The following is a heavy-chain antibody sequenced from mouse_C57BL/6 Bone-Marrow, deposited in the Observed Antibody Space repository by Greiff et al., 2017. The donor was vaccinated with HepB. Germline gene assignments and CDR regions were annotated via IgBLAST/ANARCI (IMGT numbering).Heavy chain of an antibody. Sequence: VQLQQSGAELVRPGASVKLSCTASGFNIKDYYMHWVKQRPEQGLEWIGRIDPEDGDTEYAPKFQGKAAMTADTSSNTASLQLSSLTSEDTAVYYCTVDYYGSSYDYWGQGTTLTVSS. CDR1: GFNIKDYY. J-gene: IGHJ2*01. V-gene: IGHV14-1*01. CDR3: TVDYYGSSYDY. D-gene: IGHD1-1*01. CDR2: IDPEDGDT.